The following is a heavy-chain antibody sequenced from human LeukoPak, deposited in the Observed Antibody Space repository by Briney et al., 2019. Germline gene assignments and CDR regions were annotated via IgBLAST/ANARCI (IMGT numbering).Heavy chain of an antibody. V-gene: IGHV4-61*01. J-gene: IGHJ6*02. CDR2: IYYSGST. Sequence: SETLSLTCTVSGGSVSSGSYYWSWIRQPPGKGLEWIGYIYYSGSTDYNPSLKSRVTISVDTSKNQFSLKLSSVTAADMAVYYCARYYYDSSGYSPIPYYYYGMDVWGQGTTVTVSS. CDR3: ARYYYDSSGYSPIPYYYYGMDV. D-gene: IGHD3-22*01. CDR1: GGSVSSGSYY.